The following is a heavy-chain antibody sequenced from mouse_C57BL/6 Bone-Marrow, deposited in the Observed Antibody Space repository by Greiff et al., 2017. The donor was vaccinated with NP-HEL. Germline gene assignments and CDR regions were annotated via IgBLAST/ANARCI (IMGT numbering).Heavy chain of an antibody. D-gene: IGHD1-1*01. Sequence: DVKLVESGPELVKPGASVKISCKASGYTFTDYNMDWVKQSHGKSLEWIGDINPNNGGTIYNQKFKGKATLTVDKSSSTAYMELRSLTSEDTAVYYCARRYYGSSPYWYFDVWGTGTTVTVSS. CDR2: INPNNGGT. CDR3: ARRYYGSSPYWYFDV. V-gene: IGHV1-18*01. CDR1: GYTFTDYN. J-gene: IGHJ1*03.